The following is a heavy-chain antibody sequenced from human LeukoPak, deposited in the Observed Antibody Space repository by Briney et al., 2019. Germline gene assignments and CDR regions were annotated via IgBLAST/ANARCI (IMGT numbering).Heavy chain of an antibody. J-gene: IGHJ3*02. V-gene: IGHV4-4*07. D-gene: IGHD5-18*01. CDR1: GGSISSYY. CDR2: IYTSGST. CDR3: ARGQYTAMVNAFDI. Sequence: SETLSLTCTVSGGSISSYYWSWIRQPAGKGLEWIGRIYTSGSTNYNPSLKSRVTMSVDTSKNQFSLKLSSVTAADTAVYYCARGQYTAMVNAFDIWGQGTMVTVSS.